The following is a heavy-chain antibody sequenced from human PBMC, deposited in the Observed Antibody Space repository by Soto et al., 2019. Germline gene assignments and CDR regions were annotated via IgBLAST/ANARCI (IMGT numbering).Heavy chain of an antibody. Sequence: QVQLVESGGGVVQPGRSLRLSCAASGFIFSTYAMHWVRQAPGKGLEWVTFISYDGRNKYYADSVNDRFTISRDNSKNTLYLLMNSLTTEDTAVYYCAREYDSSGYGYDAFDIWGQGTMVTVSS. CDR3: AREYDSSGYGYDAFDI. CDR2: ISYDGRNK. J-gene: IGHJ3*02. CDR1: GFIFSTYA. D-gene: IGHD3-22*01. V-gene: IGHV3-30*04.